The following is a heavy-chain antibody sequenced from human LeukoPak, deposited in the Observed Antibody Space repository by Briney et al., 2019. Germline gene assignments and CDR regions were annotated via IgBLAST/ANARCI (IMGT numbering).Heavy chain of an antibody. CDR3: ARLPGFGESC. CDR1: GFTFSSYS. Sequence: GGSLRLSCAASGFTFSSYSMNWVRQAPGKGLEWVAFIRYDGSNKYYADSVKGRFTISRDNSKNTLYLQMNSLRAEDTATYYCARLPGFGESCWGQGTLVTVSS. J-gene: IGHJ4*02. CDR2: IRYDGSNK. D-gene: IGHD3-10*01. V-gene: IGHV3-30*02.